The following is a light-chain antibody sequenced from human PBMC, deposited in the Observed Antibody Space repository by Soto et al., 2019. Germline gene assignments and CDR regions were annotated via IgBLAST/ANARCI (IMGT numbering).Light chain of an antibody. V-gene: IGKV3-20*01. CDR3: QQYGSSPFT. Sequence: EFVLTQSPGTLSLSPGERATLSCRASQSVSSSYLAWYQQKPGQAPRLLIYGASSTATGIPDRFSGSGSGTGFTLTISRLEPEDFAVYYCQQYGSSPFTFGPGTKVDIK. CDR2: GAS. CDR1: QSVSSSY. J-gene: IGKJ3*01.